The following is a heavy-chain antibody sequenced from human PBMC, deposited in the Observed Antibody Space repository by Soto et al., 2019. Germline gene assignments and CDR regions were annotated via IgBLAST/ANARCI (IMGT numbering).Heavy chain of an antibody. CDR1: GYTFTGYF. V-gene: IGHV1-2*02. Sequence: ASVKVSCKASGYTFTGYFMHWVRQAPGEGLEWMGWINPNSGATKYAPKFQGRVTMTRDTSNRTAYLELSRLTSDDTAIYYCARGGGTTLAPLPWGQGTPVTVSS. J-gene: IGHJ5*02. D-gene: IGHD3-16*01. CDR2: INPNSGAT. CDR3: ARGGGTTLAPLP.